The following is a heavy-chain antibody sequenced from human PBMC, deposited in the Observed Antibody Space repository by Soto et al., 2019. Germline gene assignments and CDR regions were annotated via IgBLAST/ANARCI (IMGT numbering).Heavy chain of an antibody. CDR3: ARVDSGYDGAYYYYGMDV. CDR2: FDPEDGET. V-gene: IGHV1-24*01. D-gene: IGHD5-12*01. J-gene: IGHJ6*02. CDR1: GYTLTELS. Sequence: ASVKVSCKVSGYTLTELSMHWVRQAPGKGLEWMGGFDPEDGETIYAQKFQGRVTITADASTSTAYMELSSLRSEDTAVYYCARVDSGYDGAYYYYGMDVWGQGTTVTVSS.